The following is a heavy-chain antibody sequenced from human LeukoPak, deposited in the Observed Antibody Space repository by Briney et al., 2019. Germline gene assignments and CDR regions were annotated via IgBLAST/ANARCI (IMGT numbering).Heavy chain of an antibody. CDR2: IASDGSST. D-gene: IGHD1-1*01. J-gene: IGHJ4*02. CDR3: ARDWKMNY. CDR1: GFTFSSYW. Sequence: GGSLRLSCAASGFTFSSYWMNWVRQAPGKGLVWVSRIASDGSSTTYADSVKGRFSISRDNAKNTLYLQMNSLRAEDTAVYYCARDWKMNYWGQGTLVTVSS. V-gene: IGHV3-74*01.